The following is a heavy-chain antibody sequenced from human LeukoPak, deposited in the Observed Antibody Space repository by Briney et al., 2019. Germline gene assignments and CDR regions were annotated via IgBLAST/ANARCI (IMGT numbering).Heavy chain of an antibody. CDR1: GFTFSSYS. V-gene: IGHV3-21*01. CDR2: ISSSSSYI. D-gene: IGHD4-17*01. Sequence: GGSLRLSCAASGFTFSSYSMNWVRQAPGNGLEWVSSISSSSSYIYYADSVKGRFTISRDNAKNSLYLQMNSLRAEDTAVYYCAGMTTVSSGDYWGQGTLVTVSS. CDR3: AGMTTVSSGDY. J-gene: IGHJ4*02.